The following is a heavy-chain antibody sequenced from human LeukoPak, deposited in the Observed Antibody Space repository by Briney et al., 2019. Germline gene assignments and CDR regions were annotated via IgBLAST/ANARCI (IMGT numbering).Heavy chain of an antibody. CDR2: IYPGDSDT. J-gene: IGHJ1*01. Sequence: GESLKISCKGSGYRFTSYWIGWVRQMPGKGLEWMGIIYPGDSDTRYSPSFQGQVTISADKSISTAYLQWSSLKASDTAMYYCARLPSYSSGWSPTYFQHWGQGTLVTVSS. CDR3: ARLPSYSSGWSPTYFQH. CDR1: GYRFTSYW. V-gene: IGHV5-51*01. D-gene: IGHD6-19*01.